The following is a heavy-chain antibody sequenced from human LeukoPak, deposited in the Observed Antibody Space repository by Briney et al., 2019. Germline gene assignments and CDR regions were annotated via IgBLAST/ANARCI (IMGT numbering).Heavy chain of an antibody. D-gene: IGHD2-21*02. Sequence: PGGSLRLSCAASGFTFSSYWMSWVRQAPGKVLEWVANIKQDGSEKYYVDSVKGRFTISRDNAKNSLYLQMNSLRAEDTAVYYCAREGIVVVTATEPFDYWGQGTLGTVS. CDR2: IKQDGSEK. V-gene: IGHV3-7*01. CDR3: AREGIVVVTATEPFDY. J-gene: IGHJ4*02. CDR1: GFTFSSYW.